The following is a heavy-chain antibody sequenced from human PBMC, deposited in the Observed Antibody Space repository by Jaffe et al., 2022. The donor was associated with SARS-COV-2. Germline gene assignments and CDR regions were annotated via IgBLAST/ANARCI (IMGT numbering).Heavy chain of an antibody. D-gene: IGHD5-12*01. J-gene: IGHJ4*02. CDR3: AREVRAPPSGHRCFDS. CDR2: IYTSGST. CDR1: GGLFSSDY. Sequence: QVPLQESGPGLVKPSETLSLTCTVSGGLFSSDYWSWIRQPAGEGLEWIGRIYTSGSTTYNPSLKSRVTMSVDTSKNQFSLKLSSVTAADTAVYYCAREVRAPPSGHRCFDSWGQGTLVAVSS. V-gene: IGHV4-4*07.